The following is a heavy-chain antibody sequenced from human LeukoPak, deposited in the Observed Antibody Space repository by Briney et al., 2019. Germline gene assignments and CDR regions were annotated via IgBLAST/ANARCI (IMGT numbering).Heavy chain of an antibody. D-gene: IGHD3-10*01. CDR3: TRPLYYYGSGAKYGMDV. J-gene: IGHJ6*02. V-gene: IGHV3-73*01. Sequence: GGSLRLSCAASGFTFSGSAMHWVRQASGEGLEWVGRIRSKANSYATAYAASVKGRFTISRDDSKNTAYLQMNSLKTEDTAVYYCTRPLYYYGSGAKYGMDVWGQGTTVTVSS. CDR2: IRSKANSYAT. CDR1: GFTFSGSA.